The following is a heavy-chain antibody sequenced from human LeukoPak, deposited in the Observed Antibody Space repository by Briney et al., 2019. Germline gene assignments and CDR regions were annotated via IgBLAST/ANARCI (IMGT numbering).Heavy chain of an antibody. CDR2: IRYDGSNK. D-gene: IGHD3-10*01. Sequence: SGGSLRLSCAASGFTFSSYGMHWVRQAPGKGLEWVAFIRYDGSNKYYADSVKGRFTISRDNSKNTLYLQMNSLRAEDTAVYYCAKDRAADIYGSGSTFDYWGQGTLVTVSS. CDR3: AKDRAADIYGSGSTFDY. V-gene: IGHV3-30*02. J-gene: IGHJ4*02. CDR1: GFTFSSYG.